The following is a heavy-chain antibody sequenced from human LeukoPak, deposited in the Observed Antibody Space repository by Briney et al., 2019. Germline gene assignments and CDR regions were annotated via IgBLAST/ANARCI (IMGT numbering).Heavy chain of an antibody. CDR2: ISAYNGNT. J-gene: IGHJ6*02. CDR3: ARDQSIAAAGHYYYGMDV. Sequence: ASVKVSCKASGYTFTSYGISWVRQAPGQGLEWMGWISAYNGNTNYAQKLQGRVTMTTDTSTSTAYMELRSLRSDDTAVYYCARDQSIAAAGHYYYGMDVWGQGTTVTVSS. CDR1: GYTFTSYG. V-gene: IGHV1-18*01. D-gene: IGHD6-13*01.